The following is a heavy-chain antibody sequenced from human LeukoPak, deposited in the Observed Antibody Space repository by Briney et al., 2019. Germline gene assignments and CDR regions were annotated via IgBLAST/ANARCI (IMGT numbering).Heavy chain of an antibody. CDR3: AKESSIMTS. D-gene: IGHD3-10*01. CDR1: GFTFSNAW. J-gene: IGHJ5*02. Sequence: GGSLRLSCTASGFTFSNAWMSWVRQARGKGLEWVSAISGSGGSTYYADSVKGRFTISRDNSMNTLYLQMNSLRAEDTAIYYCAKESSIMTSWGQGTLVTVSS. CDR2: ISGSGGST. V-gene: IGHV3-23*01.